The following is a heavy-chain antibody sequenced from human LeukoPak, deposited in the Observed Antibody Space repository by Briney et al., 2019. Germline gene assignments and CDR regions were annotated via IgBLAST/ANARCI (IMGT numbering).Heavy chain of an antibody. CDR3: ARGASQTYYYMDV. CDR2: ISSSSSTI. D-gene: IGHD2-2*01. V-gene: IGHV3-48*04. Sequence: GGSLRLSCAASGFTFSSYSMNWVRQAPGKGLEWVSYISSSSSTIYYADSVKGRFTISRDNAKNSLYLQMNSLRAEDTAVYYCARGASQTYYYMDVWGKGTTVTVSS. J-gene: IGHJ6*03. CDR1: GFTFSSYS.